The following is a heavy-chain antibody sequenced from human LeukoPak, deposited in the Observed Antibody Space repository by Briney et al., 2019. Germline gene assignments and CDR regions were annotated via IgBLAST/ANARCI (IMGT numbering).Heavy chain of an antibody. CDR2: ISAYSDNT. V-gene: IGHV1-18*01. CDR1: GYTFTSYG. CDR3: ARGDGSGWPNFDY. Sequence: ASVKVSCKASGYTFTSYGISWVRQAPGQGLEWMGWISAYSDNTNYAQKVQGRVTMTTHTSTSTAYMELRSLRSDDAAVYYCARGDGSGWPNFDYWGQGTLVTVSS. J-gene: IGHJ4*02. D-gene: IGHD6-19*01.